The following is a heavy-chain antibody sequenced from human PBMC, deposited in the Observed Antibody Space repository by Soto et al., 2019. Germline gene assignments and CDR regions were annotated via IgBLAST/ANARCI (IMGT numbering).Heavy chain of an antibody. CDR1: GGTFSSYT. CDR3: ARDPIADDIPAY. CDR2: IIPILGIA. D-gene: IGHD3-9*01. Sequence: QVQLVQSGAEVKKPGSSVKVSCKASGGTFSSYTISWVRQSPGQGLEWMGRIIPILGIANYAQKFQGIVTITADKSTSNAYMELSRLRSEDTAVYYCARDPIADDIPAYWGQGTLVTVSS. J-gene: IGHJ4*02. V-gene: IGHV1-69*08.